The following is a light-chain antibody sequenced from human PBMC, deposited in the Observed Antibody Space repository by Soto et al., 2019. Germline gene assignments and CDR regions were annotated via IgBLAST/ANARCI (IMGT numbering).Light chain of an antibody. CDR2: TAT. Sequence: DIQMTQSPSSVSASVGDRVTITCRANQGIGRWLAWYQQKPGKAPKLLINTATTLQSGVPSRFSGSGSGTDFTLTISSLQPEDFATYYCQQGDSFPWTFGQGTKVEVK. CDR1: QGIGRW. V-gene: IGKV1-12*01. J-gene: IGKJ1*01. CDR3: QQGDSFPWT.